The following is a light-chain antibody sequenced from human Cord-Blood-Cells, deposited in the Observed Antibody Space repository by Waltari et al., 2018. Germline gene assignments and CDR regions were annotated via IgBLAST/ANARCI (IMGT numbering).Light chain of an antibody. J-gene: IGKJ2*03. Sequence: DIQMTQSPSSLSASVGDRVTITCRASQSISSYLSWYQQKPGKAPTLLIDAASSLQSGVPSRFCGSGSGTDFTLTISRLQPEDFAAYYCQQSYSTPYSFGQGTQLESK. CDR2: AAS. CDR3: QQSYSTPYS. CDR1: QSISSY. V-gene: IGKV1-39*01.